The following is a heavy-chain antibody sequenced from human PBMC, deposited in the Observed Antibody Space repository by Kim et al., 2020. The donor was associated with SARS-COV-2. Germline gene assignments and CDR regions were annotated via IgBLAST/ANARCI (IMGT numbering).Heavy chain of an antibody. V-gene: IGHV4-39*01. J-gene: IGHJ2*01. Sequence: SRVTISVDTSKNQFSLKLSSVTAADTAVYYCARPFVSYCGGDCYSWYFDLWGRGTLVTVSS. CDR3: ARPFVSYCGGDCYSWYFDL. D-gene: IGHD2-21*02.